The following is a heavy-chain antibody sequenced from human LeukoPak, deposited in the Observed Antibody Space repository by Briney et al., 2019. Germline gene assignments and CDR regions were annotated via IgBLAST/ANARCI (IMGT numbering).Heavy chain of an antibody. V-gene: IGHV6-1*01. CDR3: ARETITIFGVPIDY. D-gene: IGHD3-3*01. CDR2: TYYRSKWYS. Sequence: QTLSLTCAISGDSISSNTAAWNWIRQSPSRGLEWLGRTYYRSKWYSEYAPSVKSRTIISPDTSKNQFSLQLSSVTAADTAVYYCARETITIFGVPIDYWGQGTLVTVSS. CDR1: GDSISSNTAA. J-gene: IGHJ4*02.